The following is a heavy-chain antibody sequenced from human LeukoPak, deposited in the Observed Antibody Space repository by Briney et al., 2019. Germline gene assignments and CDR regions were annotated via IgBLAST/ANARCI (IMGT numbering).Heavy chain of an antibody. Sequence: SETLSLTCTVSGGSISSSSYYWGWIRQPPGKGLEWIGSIYYSGSTYYNPSLKSRVTISVDTSKNQFSLKLSSVTAADTAVYYCAREKAVAGTGGFDYWGQGTLVTVSS. J-gene: IGHJ4*02. CDR3: AREKAVAGTGGFDY. V-gene: IGHV4-39*07. CDR1: GGSISSSSYY. D-gene: IGHD6-19*01. CDR2: IYYSGST.